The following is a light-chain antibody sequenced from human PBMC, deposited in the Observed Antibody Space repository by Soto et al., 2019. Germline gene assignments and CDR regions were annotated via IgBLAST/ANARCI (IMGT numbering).Light chain of an antibody. Sequence: QSVLTQPASVSGSPGQSITMSCTGTSSDVGRCSHVSWYQQHPGKAPKLIIHEDTKRPSGVSDRFSGSKSGDTASLTVSGLQAEDEADYYCCLCGGMVFGGGTKLTVL. CDR2: EDT. CDR1: SSDVGRCSH. J-gene: IGLJ2*01. V-gene: IGLV2-23*01. CDR3: CLCGGMV.